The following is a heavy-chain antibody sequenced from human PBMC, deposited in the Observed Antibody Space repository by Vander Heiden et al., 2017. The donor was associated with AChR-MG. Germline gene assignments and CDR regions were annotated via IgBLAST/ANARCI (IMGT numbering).Heavy chain of an antibody. D-gene: IGHD6-19*01. Sequence: QVHLAQSGVDVFQLETPLILSCAVSGFIFNTYELHWVRQDPGKGLEWVSFIRFDGSPKYYADSVKGRFTISRDNSKNEMYLQINSLQTEDTAVYYCARDRLDHSTGWYGEDYWGQGTLVTVSS. V-gene: IGHV3-30*02. CDR3: ARDRLDHSTGWYGEDY. CDR1: GFIFNTYE. CDR2: IRFDGSPK. J-gene: IGHJ4*02.